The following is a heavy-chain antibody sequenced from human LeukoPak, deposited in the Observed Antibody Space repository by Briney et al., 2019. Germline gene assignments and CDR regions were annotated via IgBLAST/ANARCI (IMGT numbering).Heavy chain of an antibody. CDR1: GYTFTSYG. D-gene: IGHD3-22*01. CDR3: AREKDSSVGGGTYYFDY. Sequence: ASVKVSCKASGYTFTSYGISWVRQAPGQGLEWMGWISAYNGNTNYAQKLQGRVTMTTDTSTSTAYMELRSLRSDDTAVYYCAREKDSSVGGGTYYFDYWGQGTLVTVSS. J-gene: IGHJ4*02. V-gene: IGHV1-18*01. CDR2: ISAYNGNT.